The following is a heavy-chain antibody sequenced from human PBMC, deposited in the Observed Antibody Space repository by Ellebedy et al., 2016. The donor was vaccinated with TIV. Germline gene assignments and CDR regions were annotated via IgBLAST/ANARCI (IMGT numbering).Heavy chain of an antibody. CDR2: IIPIFGTA. V-gene: IGHV1-69*13. CDR1: GGTFSSYA. D-gene: IGHD6-19*01. Sequence: AASVKVSCKASGGTFSSYAISWVRQAPGQGLEWMGGIIPIFGTANYAQKFQGRVTITADESTSTAYMELSSLRGEDTAVYYCARGSVVAGIDYWGQGTLVTVSS. J-gene: IGHJ4*02. CDR3: ARGSVVAGIDY.